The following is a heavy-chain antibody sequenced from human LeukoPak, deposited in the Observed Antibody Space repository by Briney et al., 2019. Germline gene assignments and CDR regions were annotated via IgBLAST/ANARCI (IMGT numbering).Heavy chain of an antibody. CDR1: GGSISSGGYY. CDR2: IYYSGST. J-gene: IGHJ4*02. D-gene: IGHD2-2*01. CDR3: ARFPPLRSSTSGEIYSYY. Sequence: PSETLSLTCTVSGGSISSGGYYWSWICQHPGKGLEWIGYIYYSGSTYYNPSLKSRVTISVDTSKNQFSLKLSSVTAADTAVYYCARFPPLRSSTSGEIYSYYWGQGTLVTVSS. V-gene: IGHV4-31*03.